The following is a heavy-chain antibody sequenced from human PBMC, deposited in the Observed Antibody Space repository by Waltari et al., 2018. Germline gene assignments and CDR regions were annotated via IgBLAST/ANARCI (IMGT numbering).Heavy chain of an antibody. V-gene: IGHV4-39*02. CDR3: AREADYYDSSAYVG. CDR2: LYYTGST. CDR1: SGTLSSDNYY. J-gene: IGHJ4*02. Sequence: QLQLQESGPGLVKPSATLSLPCTVSSGTLSSDNYYWGWIRQPPRKGPECIGNLYYTGSTFYNPSLNSRVTISVDTLKNQFSLKLSSVTAADTAVYYCAREADYYDSSAYVGWGQGTLVTVSS. D-gene: IGHD3-22*01.